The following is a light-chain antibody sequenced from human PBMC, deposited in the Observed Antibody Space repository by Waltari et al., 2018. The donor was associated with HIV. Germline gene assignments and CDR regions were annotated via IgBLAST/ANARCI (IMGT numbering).Light chain of an antibody. V-gene: IGLV1-47*01. J-gene: IGLJ2*01. CDR1: WQDIGSSF. Sequence: QSVLTQPPSASATPGQRVVISCSGTWQDIGSSFVYWYQLLPGTTPKLLIARNDPRPSGGPDRFSGAKLGYTASLAVTNLRYEDEGDYYCSTWDNRLGTYSFGGGSKLTVL. CDR3: STWDNRLGTYS. CDR2: RND.